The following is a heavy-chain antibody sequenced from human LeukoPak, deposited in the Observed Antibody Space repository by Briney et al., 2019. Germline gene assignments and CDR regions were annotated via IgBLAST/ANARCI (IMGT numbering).Heavy chain of an antibody. D-gene: IGHD6-19*01. Sequence: GGSLRLSCAASGLTFSSHWMHWVRQAPGKGLEWVAVIWYDGSNKYYADSVKGRFTISRDNSKNTLYLQMNSLRAEDTAVYYCARGDDSSGWSLDYWGQGTLVTVSS. V-gene: IGHV3-33*08. J-gene: IGHJ4*02. CDR3: ARGDDSSGWSLDY. CDR1: GLTFSSHW. CDR2: IWYDGSNK.